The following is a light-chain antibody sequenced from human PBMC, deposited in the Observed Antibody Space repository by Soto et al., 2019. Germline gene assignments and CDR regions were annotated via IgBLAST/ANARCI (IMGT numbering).Light chain of an antibody. CDR2: PAS. J-gene: IGKJ4*01. V-gene: IGKV1-39*01. Sequence: DIQMPRSPSSLSASVGDRVTITCRASQSISTYLNWYQQKPGKAPELLIYPASSLQSGVPSRFSGSGSATDFTPTISSLQPEDVATYFCQQSYTTPHTFGGGTQVEIK. CDR1: QSISTY. CDR3: QQSYTTPHT.